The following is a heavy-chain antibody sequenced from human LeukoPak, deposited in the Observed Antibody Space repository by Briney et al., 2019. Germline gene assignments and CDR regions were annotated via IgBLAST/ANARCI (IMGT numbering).Heavy chain of an antibody. CDR2: IYYSGST. CDR3: ARGADFDY. V-gene: IGHV4-59*01. Sequence: SETLSLTCTVSGGSISSYYWSWVRQPPGKGLEWIGYIYYSGSTNYNPSLKSRVTISVDTSKNQFSLKLSSVTAADTAVYYCARGADFDYWGQGTLVTVSS. CDR1: GGSISSYY. J-gene: IGHJ4*02.